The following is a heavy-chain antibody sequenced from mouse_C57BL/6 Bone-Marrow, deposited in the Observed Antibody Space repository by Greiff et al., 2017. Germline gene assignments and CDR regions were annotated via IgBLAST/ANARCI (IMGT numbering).Heavy chain of an antibody. J-gene: IGHJ3*01. CDR1: GFSFNTYA. Sequence: EVKLQESGGGLVQPKGSLKLSCAASGFSFNTYAMNWVRQAPGKGLEWVARIRSKSNNYASYYAVSVKDRFTISRDDSESMLYLQMHNLKTEGTAMYYCVRLYAYWGQGTLVTVAA. CDR2: IRSKSNNYAS. CDR3: VRLYAY. V-gene: IGHV10-1*01.